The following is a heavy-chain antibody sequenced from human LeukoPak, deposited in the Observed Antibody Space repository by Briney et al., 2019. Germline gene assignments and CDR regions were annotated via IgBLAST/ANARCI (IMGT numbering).Heavy chain of an antibody. Sequence: GGSLRLSCAASGFTFSSYSMNWVRQAPGKGLEWVSSISSSSSYIYYADSLKGRFTISRDNAKKSVYLQMNSLRAEDTAVYYCARGALDAATPFDSWGQGTLVTVSS. CDR1: GFTFSSYS. CDR3: ARGALDAATPFDS. D-gene: IGHD2-15*01. CDR2: ISSSSSYI. V-gene: IGHV3-21*01. J-gene: IGHJ5*01.